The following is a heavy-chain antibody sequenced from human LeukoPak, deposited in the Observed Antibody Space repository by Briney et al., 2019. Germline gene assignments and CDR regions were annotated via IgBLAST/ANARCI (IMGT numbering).Heavy chain of an antibody. J-gene: IGHJ6*04. CDR3: ARGTPVRHYCYYGMDV. CDR1: GFTFSSYW. Sequence: GESLRLSCAASGFTFSSYWMSWVRQAPGKGLEWVANIKQDGSEKYYVDSVKGRFTISRDNAKNSLYLQMNSLRAEDTAVYYCARGTPVRHYCYYGMDVWGKGTTVTVSS. CDR2: IKQDGSEK. D-gene: IGHD1-1*01. V-gene: IGHV3-7*03.